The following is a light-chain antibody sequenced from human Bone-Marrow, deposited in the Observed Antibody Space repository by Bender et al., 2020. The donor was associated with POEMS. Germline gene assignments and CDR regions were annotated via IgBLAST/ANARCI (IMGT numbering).Light chain of an antibody. V-gene: IGLV1-44*01. CDR2: SIY. Sequence: SFLTHPPSPPGPPGQASFTPFSEPTSTFGGINVTCSHPLPGTAPRLVVYSIYQRPSGVLARFSGSKSGTSASLAISDIQSEDEGDYYCSSWDDSLSGWVFGGGTKLTVL. CDR3: SSWDDSLSGWV. J-gene: IGLJ3*02. CDR1: TSTFGGIN.